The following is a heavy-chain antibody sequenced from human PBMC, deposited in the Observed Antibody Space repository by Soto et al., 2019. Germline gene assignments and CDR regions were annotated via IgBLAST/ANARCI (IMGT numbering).Heavy chain of an antibody. J-gene: IGHJ4*02. CDR1: GGTFSSYA. CDR3: ARVSSAFDY. V-gene: IGHV1-69*06. D-gene: IGHD6-19*01. CDR2: IIPIFGNT. Sequence: SVKVSCKASGGTFSSYAISWVRQAPGQGLEWTGGIIPIFGNTNYAQKFQGRVTITADTSTTTAYMELRSLRSDDTAVYYCARVSSAFDYWGRGTRVTVAS.